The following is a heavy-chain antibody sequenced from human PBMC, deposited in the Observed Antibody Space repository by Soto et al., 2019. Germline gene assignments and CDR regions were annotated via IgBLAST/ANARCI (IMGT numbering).Heavy chain of an antibody. CDR1: GFTFSSYA. CDR3: ARDRVEVVTATEVDYYYGMDV. V-gene: IGHV3-30-3*01. Sequence: QVQLVESGGGVVQPGRSLRLSCAASGFTFSSYAMHWVRQAPGKGLEWVAVVSDDGSNKYNADSVKGRFTISRDNSKNTLYLQMNSLRAEDTAVYYCARDRVEVVTATEVDYYYGMDVWGQGTTVTVSS. CDR2: VSDDGSNK. J-gene: IGHJ6*02. D-gene: IGHD2-21*02.